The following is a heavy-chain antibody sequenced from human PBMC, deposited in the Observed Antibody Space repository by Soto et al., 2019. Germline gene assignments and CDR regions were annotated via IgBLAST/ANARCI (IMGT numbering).Heavy chain of an antibody. Sequence: PSETLSLTCTVSGGSVSSGSYYWSWIRQPPGKGLEWIGYIYYSGSTNYNPSLKSRVTISVDTSKNQFSLKLSSVTAADTAVYYCARDGRWYNWNYLEYYYYGMDVWGQGTTVTVSS. CDR1: GGSVSSGSYY. V-gene: IGHV4-61*01. D-gene: IGHD1-7*01. CDR2: IYYSGST. CDR3: ARDGRWYNWNYLEYYYYGMDV. J-gene: IGHJ6*02.